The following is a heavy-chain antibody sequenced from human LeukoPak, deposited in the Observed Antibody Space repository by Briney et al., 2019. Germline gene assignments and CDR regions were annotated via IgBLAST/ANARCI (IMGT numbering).Heavy chain of an antibody. J-gene: IGHJ4*02. D-gene: IGHD2-2*01. CDR2: IYYSGST. Sequence: SETLSLTCTVSGGSISGYYWSWIRQPPGKGLQFIGYIYYSGSTNYNPSLESRVTISVDTSKNQFSLKLRSVTAAATAVYYCARLSKDTVVLPAAMAHYFDYWGQGTLVTVSS. CDR1: GGSISGYY. CDR3: ARLSKDTVVLPAAMAHYFDY. V-gene: IGHV4-59*08.